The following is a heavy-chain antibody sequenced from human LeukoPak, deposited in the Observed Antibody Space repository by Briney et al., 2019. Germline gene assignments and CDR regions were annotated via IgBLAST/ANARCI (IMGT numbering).Heavy chain of an antibody. Sequence: SGKVSCKASGGTFSIYSVSWERQAPGQGLEWMGGIIPIFGTANYAQKFQGRVTITTDESTSTAYMELSSLRSEDTAVYYSASRPFYQYSCYDPGVVFDYWGEGALVTVSS. CDR1: GGTFSIYS. CDR2: IIPIFGTA. V-gene: IGHV1-69*05. J-gene: IGHJ4*02. D-gene: IGHD5-12*01. CDR3: ASRPFYQYSCYDPGVVFDY.